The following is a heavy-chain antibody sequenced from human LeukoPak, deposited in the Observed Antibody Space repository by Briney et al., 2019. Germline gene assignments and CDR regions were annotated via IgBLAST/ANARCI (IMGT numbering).Heavy chain of an antibody. CDR3: ARGAQRLYEFWSGSGGFDY. CDR1: GSTFTSYG. V-gene: IGHV1-18*01. Sequence: ASVKLSCKASGSTFTSYGISWGRQAPGQGLEWLGWMGAYNGVTNYDKMLHGRVTMTTESSTTTAYMEWRRVRSEDTARYYCARGAQRLYEFWSGSGGFDYWGQGTPVSASS. D-gene: IGHD3-3*01. CDR2: MGAYNGVT. J-gene: IGHJ4*02.